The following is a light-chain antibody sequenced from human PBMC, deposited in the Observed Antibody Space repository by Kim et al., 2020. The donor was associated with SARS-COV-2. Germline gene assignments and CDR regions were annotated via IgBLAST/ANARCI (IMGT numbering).Light chain of an antibody. Sequence: ASVGDRVTITCRASQSINNYLNWYQQKPGKAPNLLIYAASTLQSGVPTRFTGSGSGTDFTLTISSLQYEDFATYYCQQSYNTPRTFGPGTKVDIK. CDR3: QQSYNTPRT. V-gene: IGKV1-39*01. CDR2: AAS. J-gene: IGKJ3*01. CDR1: QSINNY.